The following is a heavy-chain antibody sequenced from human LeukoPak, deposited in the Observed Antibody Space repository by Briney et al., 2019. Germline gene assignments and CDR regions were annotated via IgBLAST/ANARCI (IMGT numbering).Heavy chain of an antibody. D-gene: IGHD3-3*01. CDR2: ISGSGGST. J-gene: IGHJ4*02. V-gene: IGHV3-23*01. Sequence: PGGSLRLSCAASGFTFSSYAMSWVRQAPGKGLEWVSAISGSGGSTYYADSVKGRFTISRDNSKNTLYLQMNSLRAEDTAVYYCAKGNYDFWSGEAYYFDYWGQGTLVTVYS. CDR3: AKGNYDFWSGEAYYFDY. CDR1: GFTFSSYA.